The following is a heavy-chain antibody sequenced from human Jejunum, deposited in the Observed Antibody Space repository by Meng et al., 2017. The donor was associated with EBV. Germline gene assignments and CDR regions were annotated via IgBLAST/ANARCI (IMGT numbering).Heavy chain of an antibody. V-gene: IGHV4-61*01. D-gene: IGHD1-1*01. J-gene: IGHJ4*02. CDR2: IYNSGST. Sequence: VPLVASGPGLVKPSGTLSLTCTVPGGSVSSGTYYWTWIRQPPGKGLEWIGYIYNSGSTNYNPSLKSRVTISLDTSKYQFSLKLSSVTAADTAMYYCARNWNFWGQGTLVTVSS. CDR3: ARNWNF. CDR1: GGSVSSGTYY.